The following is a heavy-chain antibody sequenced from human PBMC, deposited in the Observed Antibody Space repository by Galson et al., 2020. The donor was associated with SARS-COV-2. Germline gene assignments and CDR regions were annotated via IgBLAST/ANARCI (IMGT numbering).Heavy chain of an antibody. CDR3: ARGHVLLWFGEL. CDR2: INHSGST. J-gene: IGHJ4*02. D-gene: IGHD3-10*01. CDR1: GGSFSGYY. Sequence: SQASETLSLTCAVYGGSFSGYYRSWIRQPPGKGLEWIGEINHSGSTNYNPSLKSRVTISVDTSKNQFSLKLRSVTAPDTAVYYCARGHVLLWFGELWGQGTLVTVSS. V-gene: IGHV4-34*01.